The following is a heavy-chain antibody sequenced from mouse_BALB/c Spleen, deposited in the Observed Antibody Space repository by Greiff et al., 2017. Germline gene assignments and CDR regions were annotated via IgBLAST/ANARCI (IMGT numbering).Heavy chain of an antibody. CDR3: ARDSGSSYAY. CDR1: GFTFSSYA. Sequence: EVQLVESGGGLVKPGGSLKLSCAASGFTFSSYAMSWVRQSPEKRLEWVAEISSGGSYTYYPDTVTGRFTISRDNAKNTLYLEMSSLRSEDTAMYYCARDSGSSYAYWGQGTLVTVSA. V-gene: IGHV5-9-4*01. D-gene: IGHD1-1*01. J-gene: IGHJ3*01. CDR2: ISSGGSYT.